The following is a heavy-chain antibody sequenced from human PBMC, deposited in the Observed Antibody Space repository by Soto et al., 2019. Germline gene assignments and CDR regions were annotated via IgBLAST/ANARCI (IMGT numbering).Heavy chain of an antibody. J-gene: IGHJ4*02. V-gene: IGHV5-51*01. CDR2: IYPGDSDN. CDR1: GYSFTSYW. Sequence: RGESLKIFCKGSGYSFTSYWIDWVRQMPGKGVEWMGIIYPGDSDNRYSPSFQGQVTISADKSISTAYLQWSSLKASDTAMYYCARWTDTYYYDSSGYYFFDYWGQGTLVTVSS. CDR3: ARWTDTYYYDSSGYYFFDY. D-gene: IGHD3-22*01.